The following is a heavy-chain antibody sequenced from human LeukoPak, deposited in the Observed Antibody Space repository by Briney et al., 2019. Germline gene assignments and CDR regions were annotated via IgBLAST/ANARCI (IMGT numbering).Heavy chain of an antibody. V-gene: IGHV3-23*01. Sequence: GGSLRLSCAASGFTLSTYAMSWVRQAPGKGLEWVSAISGSDGRTYYADSVKGRFTISRDNSKNTLDLQMNSLRAEDTAVYYCAREYTSSSYYYGMDVWGQGTTVTVS. CDR2: ISGSDGRT. D-gene: IGHD6-6*01. CDR1: GFTLSTYA. CDR3: AREYTSSSYYYGMDV. J-gene: IGHJ6*02.